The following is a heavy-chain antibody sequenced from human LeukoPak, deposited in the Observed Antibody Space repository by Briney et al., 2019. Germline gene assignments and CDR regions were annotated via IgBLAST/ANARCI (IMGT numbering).Heavy chain of an antibody. CDR1: GYSISSGYY. D-gene: IGHD2-2*01. CDR3: ARDPLPMDV. J-gene: IGHJ6*02. CDR2: IYHSGST. V-gene: IGHV4-38-2*02. Sequence: PSETLSLTCTVSGYSISSGYYWGWIRQPPGKGLEWIGSIYHSGSTYYNPSLKSRVTISVDTSKNQFSLKLSSVTAADTAVYYCARDPLPMDVWGQGTTVTVSS.